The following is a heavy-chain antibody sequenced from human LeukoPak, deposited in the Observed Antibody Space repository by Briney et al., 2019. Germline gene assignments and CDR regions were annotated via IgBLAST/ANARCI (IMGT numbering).Heavy chain of an antibody. CDR3: ARLDIVLIGGLDP. D-gene: IGHD2-8*01. J-gene: IGHJ5*02. Sequence: GVLRLSCAASGFTFSSYGMHWVRQAPGKGLEWVAVIWYDGSNKYYADSVKGRFTISRDNSKNTLYLQMNSLRAEDTAVYYCARLDIVLIGGLDPWGQGTLVTVSS. V-gene: IGHV3-33*01. CDR2: IWYDGSNK. CDR1: GFTFSSYG.